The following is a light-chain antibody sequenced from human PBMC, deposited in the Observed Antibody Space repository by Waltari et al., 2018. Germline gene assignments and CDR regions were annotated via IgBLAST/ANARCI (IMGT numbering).Light chain of an antibody. Sequence: QSALTQPPSASGSPGQSVTISCPGTSSDVGGYNYVSWYQQPPGKAPKLMIYEVSQRPSGVPDRFSGSKSGNTASLTVSGLQAEDEADYYCSSYAGSNYVFGTGTKVTVL. V-gene: IGLV2-8*01. CDR2: EVS. CDR1: SSDVGGYNY. J-gene: IGLJ1*01. CDR3: SSYAGSNYV.